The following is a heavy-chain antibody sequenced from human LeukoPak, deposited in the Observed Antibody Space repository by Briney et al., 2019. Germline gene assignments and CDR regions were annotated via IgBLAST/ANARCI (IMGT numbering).Heavy chain of an antibody. D-gene: IGHD2-8*02. J-gene: IGHJ3*02. CDR1: GFTFSTAW. CDR2: IRQDGSDK. CDR3: VSWNGILCWCAFDI. V-gene: IGHV3-7*01. Sequence: GGSLTLSCAVSGFTFSTAWMTCVRQAPGKGLEWVADIRQDGSDKYYVDAVKGRFIISRDKAKNSVSLHMNRLTIEDTAVYYCVSWNGILCWCAFDIWGRGTMVTVSS.